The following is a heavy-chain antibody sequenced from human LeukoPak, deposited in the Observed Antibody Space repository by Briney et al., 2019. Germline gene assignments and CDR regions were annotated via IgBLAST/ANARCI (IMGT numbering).Heavy chain of an antibody. D-gene: IGHD6-25*01. CDR3: ARYGFSSVSQGGWHAFDI. CDR1: GYTFTRYY. V-gene: IGHV1-46*01. J-gene: IGHJ3*02. CDR2: TPPTAGDT. Sequence: ASVKVSCKASGYTFTRYYLHWVRQAPGQGLEWMGLTPPTAGDTTYAQKFQGRVTMTRDMSTGTVYVDLSSLRSEDTAVYYCARYGFSSVSQGGWHAFDIWGQGTTVTVSS.